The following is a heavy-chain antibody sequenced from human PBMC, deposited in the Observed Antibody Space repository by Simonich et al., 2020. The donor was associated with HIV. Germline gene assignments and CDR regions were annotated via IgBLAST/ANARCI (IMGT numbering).Heavy chain of an antibody. D-gene: IGHD3-16*01. V-gene: IGHV3-30*07. CDR1: GFTFSSYA. CDR2: ISYDGSNK. J-gene: IGHJ4*02. CDR3: ASGGSISSVWADDY. Sequence: VQLVESGGGVVQPGRSLRLSCAASGFTFSSYAMHWVRQAPGKGLEWVAVISYDGSNKYYADSVKGRFTISRDNSKNTRYLQMNSLRAEDTAVYYCASGGSISSVWADDYWGQGTLVTVSS.